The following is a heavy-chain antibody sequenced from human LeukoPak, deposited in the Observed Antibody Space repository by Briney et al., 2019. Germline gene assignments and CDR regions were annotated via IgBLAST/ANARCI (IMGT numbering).Heavy chain of an antibody. CDR3: AKDLISPRSVGSSEKVDY. J-gene: IGHJ4*02. Sequence: GGSLRLSCAASGFTFSSYSMNWVRQAPGKGLEWVSSIFGNGAGTHYADPVKGRFTISRDNSKSTLYLQMNGLGAEDTAVYYCAKDLISPRSVGSSEKVDYWGQGTLVIVSS. D-gene: IGHD3-10*01. CDR1: GFTFSSYS. V-gene: IGHV3-23*01. CDR2: IFGNGAGT.